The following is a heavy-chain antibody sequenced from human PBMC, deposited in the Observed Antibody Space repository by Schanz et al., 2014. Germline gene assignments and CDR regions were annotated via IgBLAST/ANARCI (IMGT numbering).Heavy chain of an antibody. D-gene: IGHD5-18*01. CDR1: GFTFSRSG. V-gene: IGHV3-33*06. J-gene: IGHJ4*02. CDR2: IWFDGSNK. CDR3: AKLDGYAYGSMGQEYFDY. Sequence: QVQLVESGGGLVQPGRSLRLSCAASGFTFSRSGMHWVRQAPGKGLEWVAIIWFDGSNKYYADSVKGRFTISRDNSENTLYLQMISLRAEDTAVYYCAKLDGYAYGSMGQEYFDYWGQGTLVAVSS.